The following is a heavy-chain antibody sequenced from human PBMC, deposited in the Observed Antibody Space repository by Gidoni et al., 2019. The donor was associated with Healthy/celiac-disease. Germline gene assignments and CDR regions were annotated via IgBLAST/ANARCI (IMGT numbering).Heavy chain of an antibody. CDR3: ARLSSGWYFDY. CDR1: GGSISSSSYY. D-gene: IGHD6-19*01. Sequence: QLQLQESGPGLVKHSETLSLTCTVSGGSISSSSYYWGWIRPPPGKGLEWLGIIYYSGSTYYNPSLKSRVTISVDTSKNQFSLKLSSVTAADTAVYYCARLSSGWYFDYWGQGTLVTVSS. J-gene: IGHJ4*02. CDR2: IYYSGST. V-gene: IGHV4-39*01.